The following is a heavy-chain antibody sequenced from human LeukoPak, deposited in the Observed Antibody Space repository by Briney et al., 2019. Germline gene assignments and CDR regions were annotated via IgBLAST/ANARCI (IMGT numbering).Heavy chain of an antibody. CDR2: IYYSGST. V-gene: IGHV4-59*08. CDR3: ARPLREAKYGLLGY. CDR1: GGSISSYY. Sequence: SDTLSLACTVSGGSISSYYWSWIRQPPGKGLEWIGHIYYSGSTNYNPSLKSRVTISVDTPKNQFSLKLTSVTAAHTAVDYCARPLREAKYGLLGYWGQGTLVTVSS. D-gene: IGHD7-27*01. J-gene: IGHJ4*02.